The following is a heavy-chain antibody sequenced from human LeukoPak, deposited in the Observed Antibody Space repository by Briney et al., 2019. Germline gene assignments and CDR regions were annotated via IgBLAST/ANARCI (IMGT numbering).Heavy chain of an antibody. J-gene: IGHJ4*02. D-gene: IGHD3-22*01. Sequence: SETLSLTCTVSGGSVSSGSYYWSWIRQPPGKGLEWIGYIYYSGNTNYNPSLKSRVTISVDTSKNQFSLKLSSVTAADTAVYYCARIRITMIVVVIDYWGQGTLVTVSS. CDR1: GGSVSSGSYY. V-gene: IGHV4-61*01. CDR3: ARIRITMIVVVIDY. CDR2: IYYSGNT.